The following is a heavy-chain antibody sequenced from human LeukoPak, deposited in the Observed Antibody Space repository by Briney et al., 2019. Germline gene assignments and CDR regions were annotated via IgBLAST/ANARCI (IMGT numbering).Heavy chain of an antibody. CDR3: ARMVYDSSGYYSY. CDR2: INPNSGGT. D-gene: IGHD3-22*01. J-gene: IGHJ4*02. CDR1: GYTFTVYY. V-gene: IGHV1-2*02. Sequence: ASVKVSCKASGYTFTVYYMHWVRQAPGQGLEWMGWINPNSGGTNYAQKFQGRVTMTRDTSISTAYMELSRLRSDDTAVYYCARMVYDSSGYYSYWGQGTLVTVSS.